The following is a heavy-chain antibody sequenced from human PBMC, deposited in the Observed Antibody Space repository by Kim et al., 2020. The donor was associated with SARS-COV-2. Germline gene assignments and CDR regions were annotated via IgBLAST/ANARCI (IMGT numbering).Heavy chain of an antibody. J-gene: IGHJ4*02. CDR2: ISGDGGST. CDR3: AKDISQYYYGSGSYRHPYFDY. CDR1: GFTFDDYA. Sequence: GGSLRLSCAASGFTFDDYAMHWVRQAPGKGLEWVSLISGDGGSTYYADSVKGRFTISRDNSKNSLYLQMNSLRTEDTALYYCAKDISQYYYGSGSYRHPYFDYWGQGTLVTVSS. V-gene: IGHV3-43*02. D-gene: IGHD3-10*01.